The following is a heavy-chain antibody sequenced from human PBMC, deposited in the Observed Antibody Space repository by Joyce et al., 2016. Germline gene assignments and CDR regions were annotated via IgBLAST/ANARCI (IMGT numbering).Heavy chain of an antibody. J-gene: IGHJ4*02. CDR1: GFTFSSYV. V-gene: IGHV3-23*01. CDR2: ISGSGGST. D-gene: IGHD4-17*01. CDR3: AKAGYYGPYYFEY. Sequence: EVQLLESGGGLVQPGGSLRLSCAASGFTFSSYVMSWVRQAPGKGLEWVSAISGSGGSTYYADSGKGRFTISRDNSKNTLYLQMNSLRVEDTAVYYCAKAGYYGPYYFEYWGQGTLVTVSS.